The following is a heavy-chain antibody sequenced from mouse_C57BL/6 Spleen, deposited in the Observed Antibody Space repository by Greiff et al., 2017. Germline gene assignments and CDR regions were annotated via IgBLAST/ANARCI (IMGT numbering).Heavy chain of an antibody. Sequence: VKLQESGAELVMPGASVKLSCKASGYTFTSYWMHWVKQRPGQGLEWIGEIDPSDSYTNYNQKFKGKSTLTVDKSSSTAYMQLSSLTSEDSAVYYCARSPLYYGSSYGYFDVWGTGTTVTVSS. V-gene: IGHV1-69*01. CDR2: IDPSDSYT. D-gene: IGHD1-1*01. CDR3: ARSPLYYGSSYGYFDV. J-gene: IGHJ1*03. CDR1: GYTFTSYW.